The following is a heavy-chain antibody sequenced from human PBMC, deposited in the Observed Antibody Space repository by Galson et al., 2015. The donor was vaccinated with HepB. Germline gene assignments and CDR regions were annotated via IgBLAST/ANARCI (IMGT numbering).Heavy chain of an antibody. CDR3: AKTLVSYGDPGRWFDP. V-gene: IGHV6-1*01. Sequence: CAISGDSVSSNSAAWNWIRQSPSRGLEWLGRTYYRSKWYNDYAVSVKSRITINPDTSKNQFSLQLNSVTPEDTAVYYCAKTLVSYGDPGRWFDPWGQGTLVTVSS. D-gene: IGHD4-17*01. J-gene: IGHJ5*02. CDR2: TYYRSKWYN. CDR1: GDSVSSNSAA.